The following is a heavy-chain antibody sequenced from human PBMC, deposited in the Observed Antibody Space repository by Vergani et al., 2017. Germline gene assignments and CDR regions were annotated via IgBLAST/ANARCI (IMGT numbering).Heavy chain of an antibody. V-gene: IGHV3-11*04. CDR3: ARDQCGCDCYPCYNYGVDV. CDR2: ISRSGSTI. CDR1: GFTFSDYY. Sequence: QVQLVESGGGLVKPGGSLRLSCGASGFTFSDYYMSWIRQAPGKGLEWVSYISRSGSTIYYADSVKGRFTISRDKAKKSLYLQMNSLRAEDTAVYYCARDQCGCDCYPCYNYGVDVWGQGTTVTVSS. D-gene: IGHD2-21*02. J-gene: IGHJ6*02.